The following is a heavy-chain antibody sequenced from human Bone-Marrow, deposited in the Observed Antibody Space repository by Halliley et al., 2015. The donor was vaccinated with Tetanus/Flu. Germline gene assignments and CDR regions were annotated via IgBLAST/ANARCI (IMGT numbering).Heavy chain of an antibody. D-gene: IGHD6-19*01. CDR3: AKDKDGSGWIFDY. CDR2: IPRDGGST. V-gene: IGHV3-43*01. Sequence: EWVSLIPRDGGSTFYADSVRGRFTISRDNSKNSLYLQMNGLRTEDTALYYCAKDKDGSGWIFDYWGQGTLVSVSS. J-gene: IGHJ4*02.